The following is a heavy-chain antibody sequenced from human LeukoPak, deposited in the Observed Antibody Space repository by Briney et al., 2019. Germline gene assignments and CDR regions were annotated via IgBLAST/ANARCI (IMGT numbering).Heavy chain of an antibody. CDR3: AKVGLLWFGELKFDY. Sequence: GGSLRLSCAASGFTFSSYAMSWVRQAPGKGLGWVSAISGSGGSTYYADSVKGRFTISRDNSKNTLYLQMNSLRAEDTAVYYCAKVGLLWFGELKFDYWGQGTLVTISS. J-gene: IGHJ4*02. CDR2: ISGSGGST. CDR1: GFTFSSYA. D-gene: IGHD3-10*01. V-gene: IGHV3-23*01.